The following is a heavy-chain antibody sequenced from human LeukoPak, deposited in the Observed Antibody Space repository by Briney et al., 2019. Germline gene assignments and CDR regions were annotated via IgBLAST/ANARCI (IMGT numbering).Heavy chain of an antibody. CDR3: ARGQWLPVYDF. CDR1: GGSFSGYY. V-gene: IGHV4-34*01. D-gene: IGHD3-22*01. J-gene: IGHJ4*02. CDR2: INHSGTT. Sequence: PSETLSLTCAVYGGSFSGYYWSWIRRPPGGGLEWIGEINHSGTTNYNPSLKSRVTISVDTSKNHFSLKLSSVTAADTAVYYCARGQWLPVYDFWGQGILVTVSS.